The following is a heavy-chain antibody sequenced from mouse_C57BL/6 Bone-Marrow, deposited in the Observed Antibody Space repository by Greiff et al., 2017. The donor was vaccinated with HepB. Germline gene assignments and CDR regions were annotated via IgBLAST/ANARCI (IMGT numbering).Heavy chain of an antibody. CDR1: GFTFSSYT. D-gene: IGHD1-1*01. J-gene: IGHJ1*03. Sequence: EVMLVESGGGLVKPGGSLKLSCAASGFTFSSYTMSWVRQTPEKRLGWVATISGGGGNTYYPDSVKGRFTISRDNAKNTLYLQMSSLRSEDTALYYCASPRGFYYYGSSYGYFDVWGTGTTVTVSS. CDR3: ASPRGFYYYGSSYGYFDV. CDR2: ISGGGGNT. V-gene: IGHV5-9*01.